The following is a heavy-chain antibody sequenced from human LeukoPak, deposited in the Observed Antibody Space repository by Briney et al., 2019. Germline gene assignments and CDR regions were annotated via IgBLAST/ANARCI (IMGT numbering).Heavy chain of an antibody. D-gene: IGHD5-12*01. V-gene: IGHV3-30*02. Sequence: GGSLRLSCAASGFTFSSYGMHWVRQAPGKGLEWVAFIRYDGSNKYYADSVKGRFTISRDNSKNTLYLQMNSLRSEDTAVYYCATVPRIVALRYYMDVWGKGTTVTVSS. CDR2: IRYDGSNK. J-gene: IGHJ6*03. CDR3: ATVPRIVALRYYMDV. CDR1: GFTFSSYG.